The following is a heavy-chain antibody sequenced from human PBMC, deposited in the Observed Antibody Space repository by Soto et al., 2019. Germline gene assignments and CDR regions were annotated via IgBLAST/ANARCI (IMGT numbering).Heavy chain of an antibody. D-gene: IGHD6-6*01. J-gene: IGHJ3*01. Sequence: GGPLRLSCEASGFAFRSHPMSWVRQAPERGLEWVSSISDGGDHTYNGPSVKGRFTISRDHSKNILFLQMNSLRAEDTAIYYCARRAFGSSRSFDLWGQGTMVTVSS. CDR2: ISDGGDHT. CDR3: ARRAFGSSRSFDL. V-gene: IGHV3-23*01. CDR1: GFAFRSHP.